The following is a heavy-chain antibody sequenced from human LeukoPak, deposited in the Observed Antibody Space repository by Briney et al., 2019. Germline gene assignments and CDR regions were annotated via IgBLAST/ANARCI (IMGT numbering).Heavy chain of an antibody. D-gene: IGHD6-19*01. CDR1: GYTFTGYY. CDR3: ARDLAVAGTPNGDY. V-gene: IGHV1-2*02. Sequence: ASVKVSCKASGYTFTGYYMHWVRQAPGQGLEWMGWINPNSGGTNYAQKFQGRVTMTRDTSISTAYMELSRLRSDDTAVYYCARDLAVAGTPNGDYWGQGTLVTVSS. J-gene: IGHJ4*02. CDR2: INPNSGGT.